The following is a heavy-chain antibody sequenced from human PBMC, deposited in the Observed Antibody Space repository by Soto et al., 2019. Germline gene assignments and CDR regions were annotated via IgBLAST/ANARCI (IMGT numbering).Heavy chain of an antibody. V-gene: IGHV3-23*01. D-gene: IGHD2-15*01. J-gene: IGHJ4*02. Sequence: EVQLLESGGGLVQPGGSLRLSCAASGFTFSSYAMSWVRKAPGKGLEWVSAISGSGGSTYYADSVKGRFTISRDNSKNTLYLQMNSLRAEDTAVYYWAVIKTLVSATFWGQGTLVTVSS. CDR2: ISGSGGST. CDR3: AVIKTLVSATF. CDR1: GFTFSSYA.